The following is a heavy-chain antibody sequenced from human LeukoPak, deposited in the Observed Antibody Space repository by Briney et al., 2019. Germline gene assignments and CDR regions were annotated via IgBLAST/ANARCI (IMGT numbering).Heavy chain of an antibody. CDR2: IYPGDSDT. CDR1: GYSFTSHW. J-gene: IGHJ5*02. D-gene: IGHD2-2*01. CDR3: ARRPSVVPAAKVGWFDP. V-gene: IGHV5-51*01. Sequence: GESLKISCKGSGYSFTSHWIGWVRQMPGKGLEWMGIIYPGDSDTRYSPSFQGQVTISADKSISTAYLQWSSLKASDTAMYYCARRPSVVPAAKVGWFDPWGQGTLVTVSS.